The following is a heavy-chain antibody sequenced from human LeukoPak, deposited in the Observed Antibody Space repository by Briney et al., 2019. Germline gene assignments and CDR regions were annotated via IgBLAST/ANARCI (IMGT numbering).Heavy chain of an antibody. CDR2: IKPDGSEI. CDR1: GFPFSSYW. V-gene: IGHV3-7*01. Sequence: GGSLRLSCAASGFPFSSYWMSWVRQFPGKGLEWVANIKPDGSEIYYVDSVKGRFTISRDNAKNSLYLQMNSLRAEDTAVYYCARDIAAPGLFFDYWGQGTLVTVSS. J-gene: IGHJ4*02. D-gene: IGHD6-13*01. CDR3: ARDIAAPGLFFDY.